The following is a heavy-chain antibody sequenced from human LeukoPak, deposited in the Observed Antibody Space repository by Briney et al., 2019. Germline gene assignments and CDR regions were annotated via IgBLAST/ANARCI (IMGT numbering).Heavy chain of an antibody. CDR3: ARASRLGVTTFDY. J-gene: IGHJ4*02. CDR1: GGSISSSSYY. Sequence: PSETLSLTCTVSGGSISSSSYYWGWIRQPPGKGLEWIGSIYYSGSTYYNPSLKSRVTISVDTSKNQFSLKLSSVTAADTAVYYCARASRLGVTTFDYWGQGTLVTVSS. D-gene: IGHD2-21*02. CDR2: IYYSGST. V-gene: IGHV4-39*07.